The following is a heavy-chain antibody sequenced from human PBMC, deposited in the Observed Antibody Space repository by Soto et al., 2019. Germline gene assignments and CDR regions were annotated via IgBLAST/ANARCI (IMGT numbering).Heavy chain of an antibody. Sequence: ASETLSLTCTVSGGSISSGGYYWSWIRQHPGKGLEWIGYIYYSGSTYYNPSLKSRVTISVDTSKNQFSLKLSSVTAADTAVHYCARAGLPPHRAMAPHSKTLTLRVFDYWGQGTLVTVSS. V-gene: IGHV4-31*03. D-gene: IGHD5-18*01. CDR1: GGSISSGGYY. CDR3: ARAGLPPHRAMAPHSKTLTLRVFDY. CDR2: IYYSGST. J-gene: IGHJ4*02.